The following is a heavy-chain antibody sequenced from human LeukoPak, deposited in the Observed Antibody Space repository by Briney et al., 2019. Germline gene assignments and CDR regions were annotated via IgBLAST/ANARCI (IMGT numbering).Heavy chain of an antibody. CDR2: IIPIFGTA. V-gene: IGHV1-69*05. CDR1: GGTFSSYA. J-gene: IGHJ3*02. CDR3: ARDSENYYDSSGSCAFDI. D-gene: IGHD3-22*01. Sequence: SVKVSCKXSGGTFSSYAISWVRQAPGQGLEWMGRIIPIFGTANYSQKFQGRVTITTDESTSTAYMELSSLRSEDTAVYYCARDSENYYDSSGSCAFDIWGQGTMVTVSS.